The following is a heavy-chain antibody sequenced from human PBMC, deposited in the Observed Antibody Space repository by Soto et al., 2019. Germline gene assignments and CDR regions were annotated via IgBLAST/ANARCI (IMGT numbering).Heavy chain of an antibody. J-gene: IGHJ5*02. V-gene: IGHV1-69*13. D-gene: IGHD3-22*01. CDR2: IIPIFGTA. CDR3: AGHYYYDSSGYYNWFDP. CDR1: GGTFSSYA. Sequence: ASVKVSCKASGGTFSSYAISWVRQAPGQGLEWMGGIIPIFGTANYAQKFQGRVTITADESTSTAYMELSSLRSEDTAVYYCAGHYYYDSSGYYNWFDPWGQGTLVTVSS.